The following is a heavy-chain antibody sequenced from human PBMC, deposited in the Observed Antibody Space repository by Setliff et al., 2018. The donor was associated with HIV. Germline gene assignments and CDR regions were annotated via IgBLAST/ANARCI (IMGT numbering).Heavy chain of an antibody. CDR2: IYYSGTT. CDR3: ASRGIVVVTMSMPDEFFVH. J-gene: IGHJ1*01. Sequence: SETLPLTCSVSGGSINSDNYYWGRIRQAPGKGLEWIGSIYYSGTTYYNPSLRGRLTISVDRSRNQFSLTLNSVTAADTATYYCASRGIVVVTMSMPDEFFVHWGHGTLVTVSS. D-gene: IGHD2-21*02. CDR1: GGSINSDNYY. V-gene: IGHV4-39*01.